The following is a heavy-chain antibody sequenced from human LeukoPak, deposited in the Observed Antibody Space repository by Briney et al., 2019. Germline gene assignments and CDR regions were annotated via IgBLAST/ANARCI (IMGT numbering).Heavy chain of an antibody. J-gene: IGHJ4*02. CDR1: GFTFSSYA. CDR2: ISYDGSNK. V-gene: IGHV3-30*04. Sequence: GRSLRLSCAASGFTFSSYAMHWVRQAPGKRLEWVAVISYDGSNKYYADSVKGRFTISRDNSKNTLYLQMNSLRAEDTAVYYCAKDMAIAARQPFDYWGQGTLVTVSS. D-gene: IGHD6-6*01. CDR3: AKDMAIAARQPFDY.